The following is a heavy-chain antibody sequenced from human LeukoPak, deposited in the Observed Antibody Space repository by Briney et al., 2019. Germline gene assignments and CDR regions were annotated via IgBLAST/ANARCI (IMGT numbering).Heavy chain of an antibody. CDR3: ARVGLAFGGVDY. CDR2: ISSSSSYI. D-gene: IGHD3-10*01. V-gene: IGHV3-21*01. Sequence: SGGSLRLSCAASGFTFSSYWMSWVRQAPGKGLEWVSSISSSSSYIYYADSVKGRFTISRDNAKNSLYLQMNSLRAEDTAVYYCARVGLAFGGVDYWGQGTLVTVSS. CDR1: GFTFSSYW. J-gene: IGHJ4*02.